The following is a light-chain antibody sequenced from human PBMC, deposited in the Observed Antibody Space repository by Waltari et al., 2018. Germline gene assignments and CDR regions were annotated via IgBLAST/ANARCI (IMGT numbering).Light chain of an antibody. CDR3: SSYLSSSTHYV. J-gene: IGLJ1*01. V-gene: IGLV2-14*03. CDR1: SNDVGGYNY. Sequence: QFALTQPASVSGSPGQSITISCTGTSNDVGGYNYVSWYQQHPGKAPKLVIYDVSKRPSGISDRCSGSKSGNTASLTISGLQAEDEADYYCSSYLSSSTHYVFATGTKVTVL. CDR2: DVS.